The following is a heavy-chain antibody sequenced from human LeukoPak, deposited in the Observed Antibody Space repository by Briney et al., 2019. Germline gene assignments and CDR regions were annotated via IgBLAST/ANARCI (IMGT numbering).Heavy chain of an antibody. CDR2: ISYDGKND. J-gene: IGHJ6*02. CDR3: ARDMMGYLSGMDV. V-gene: IGHV3-30*04. Sequence: GGSLRLSCAASGFTFSRYGMHWVRQAPGKGLEWVAAISYDGKNDTYAESVKGRLTISRDTSRNTLSLQMNSLRAEDTAVYYCARDMMGYLSGMDVWGQGTTVTVSS. D-gene: IGHD2-21*01. CDR1: GFTFSRYG.